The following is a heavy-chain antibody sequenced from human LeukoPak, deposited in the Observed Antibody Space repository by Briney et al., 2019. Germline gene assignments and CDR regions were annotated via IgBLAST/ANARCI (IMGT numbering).Heavy chain of an antibody. V-gene: IGHV3-23*01. J-gene: IGHJ4*02. D-gene: IGHD6-13*01. CDR1: GFTFSSYT. CDR3: AKDLRGRYSSSWYYFDY. CDR2: ISGSGGST. Sequence: GGSLRLSCAASGFTFSSYTMSWVRQAPGKGLEWVSAISGSGGSTYYADSVKGRFTISRDNSKNTLYLQMNSLRAEDTAVYYCAKDLRGRYSSSWYYFDYWGQGTLVTVSS.